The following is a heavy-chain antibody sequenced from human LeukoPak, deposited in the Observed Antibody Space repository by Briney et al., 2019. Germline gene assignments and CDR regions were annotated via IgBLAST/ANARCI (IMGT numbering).Heavy chain of an antibody. CDR3: ARGSRDYGDYVYDY. CDR2: IIPIFGTA. Sequence: SSVKVSCKAPGGTFSSYAISWVRQAPGQGLEWMGRIIPIFGTANYAQKFQGRVTITTDESTSTAYMELSSLRSEDTAVYYCARGSRDYGDYVYDYWGQGTLVTVSS. V-gene: IGHV1-69*05. D-gene: IGHD4-17*01. J-gene: IGHJ4*02. CDR1: GGTFSSYA.